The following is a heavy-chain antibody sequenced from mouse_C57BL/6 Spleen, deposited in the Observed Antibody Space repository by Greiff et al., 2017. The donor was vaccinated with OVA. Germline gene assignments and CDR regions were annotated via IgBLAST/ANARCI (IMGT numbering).Heavy chain of an antibody. CDR2: IYPGSGST. J-gene: IGHJ2*01. CDR1: GYTFTSYW. V-gene: IGHV1-55*01. D-gene: IGHD2-4*01. Sequence: QVQLQQPGAELVKPGASVKMFCKASGYTFTSYWITWVKQRPGQGLEWIGDIYPGSGSTNYNEKFKSKATLTVDTSSSTAYMQLSSLTSEDSAVYYCARGRITREYYFDYWGQGTTLTVSS. CDR3: ARGRITREYYFDY.